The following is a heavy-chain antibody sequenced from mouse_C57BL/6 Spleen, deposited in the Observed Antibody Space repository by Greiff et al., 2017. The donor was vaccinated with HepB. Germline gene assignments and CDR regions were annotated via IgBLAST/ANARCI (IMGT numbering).Heavy chain of an antibody. D-gene: IGHD2-5*01. Sequence: EVKLMESGGGLVQPKGSLKLSCAASGFSFNTYAMNWVRQAPGKGLEWVARIRSKSNNYATYYADSVKDRFTISRDDSESMLYLQMNNLKTEDTAMYYCARQRSNYEGFFDYWGQGTTRTVSS. CDR1: GFSFNTYA. CDR2: IRSKSNNYAT. J-gene: IGHJ2*01. CDR3: ARQRSNYEGFFDY. V-gene: IGHV10-1*01.